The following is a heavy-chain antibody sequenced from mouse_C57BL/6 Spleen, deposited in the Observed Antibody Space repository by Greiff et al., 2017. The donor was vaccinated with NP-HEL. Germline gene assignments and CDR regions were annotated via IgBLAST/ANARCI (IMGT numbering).Heavy chain of an antibody. D-gene: IGHD2-1*01. CDR2: IYPGSGST. CDR3: ARSDGNYGYFDV. V-gene: IGHV1-55*01. Sequence: QVQLQQPGAELVKPGASVKMSCKASGYTFTSYWITWVKQRPGQGLEWIGDIYPGSGSTNYNEKFKSKATLTVDTSSSTAYMQLSSLTSEDSAVYYCARSDGNYGYFDVWGTGTTVTVSS. J-gene: IGHJ1*03. CDR1: GYTFTSYW.